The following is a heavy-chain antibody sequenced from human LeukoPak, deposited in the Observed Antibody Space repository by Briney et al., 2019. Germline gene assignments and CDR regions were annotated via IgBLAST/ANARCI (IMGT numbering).Heavy chain of an antibody. V-gene: IGHV3-33*01. Sequence: PGRSLRLSCAASGFIFTTYGMHWVRQAPGKGLEWVAVMWREGSDKYYADPVQGRFTISRDNSKNTLYLQMDSLRVEDTAVYYCARGRDLPAFDVWGQGTLVTVSS. J-gene: IGHJ3*01. D-gene: IGHD3-10*01. CDR3: ARGRDLPAFDV. CDR1: GFIFTTYG. CDR2: MWREGSDK.